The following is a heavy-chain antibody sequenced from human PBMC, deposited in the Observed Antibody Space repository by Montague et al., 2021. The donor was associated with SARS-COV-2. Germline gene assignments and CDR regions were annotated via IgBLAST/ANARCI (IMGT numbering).Heavy chain of an antibody. CDR3: ARVAQLLLGNPQNLFDP. D-gene: IGHD4-23*01. Sequence: SLRLSCAASGFTFSSYAMRWVRQAPGKGLEWLAVISFDGNDRYYAGSLRGRFTISRDNSKDTLYLQLTDLRSDDTGVYYCARVAQLLLGNPQNLFDPWGQGTLVTVST. CDR1: GFTFSSYA. CDR2: ISFDGNDR. J-gene: IGHJ5*02. V-gene: IGHV3-30-3*01.